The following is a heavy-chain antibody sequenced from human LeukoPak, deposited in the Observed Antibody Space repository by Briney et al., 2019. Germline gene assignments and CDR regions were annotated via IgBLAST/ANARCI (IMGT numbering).Heavy chain of an antibody. D-gene: IGHD6-19*01. Sequence: PGRSLRLSCAASGFTFSSYGMHWVRQAPGKGLEWVAVIWYDGSNKYYADSVKGRFTISRDNSKNTLYLQMNSLRAGDTAVYYCAREIAVAGTGNWFDPWGQGTLVTVSS. J-gene: IGHJ5*02. CDR2: IWYDGSNK. CDR3: AREIAVAGTGNWFDP. V-gene: IGHV3-33*01. CDR1: GFTFSSYG.